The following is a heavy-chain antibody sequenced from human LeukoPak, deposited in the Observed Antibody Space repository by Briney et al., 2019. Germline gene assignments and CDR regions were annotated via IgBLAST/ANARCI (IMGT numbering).Heavy chain of an antibody. Sequence: GASVKVSCKTSGYTFTASYMHWVRQAPEQGLEWMGWINPNSGETNYAPKFQGRVTMTRDTSISTAYMEVTRLTSDDTAIYYCARVLGSRVDPWGQGTLVTVSS. J-gene: IGHJ5*02. V-gene: IGHV1-2*02. CDR3: ARVLGSRVDP. CDR2: INPNSGET. CDR1: GYTFTASY.